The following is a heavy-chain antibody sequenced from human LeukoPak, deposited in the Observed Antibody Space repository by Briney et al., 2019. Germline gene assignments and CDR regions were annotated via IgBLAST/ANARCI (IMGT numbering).Heavy chain of an antibody. CDR2: IRYDGSNK. V-gene: IGHV3-30*02. J-gene: IGHJ5*02. D-gene: IGHD3-3*01. Sequence: GGSLRLSCAASGFTFSSYAMSWVRQAPGKGLEWVAFIRYDGSNKYYADSVKGRFTISRDNSKNTLCLQMNSLRAEDTAVYYCAKDLNDFWSGYSYGNNWFDPWGQGTLVTVSS. CDR3: AKDLNDFWSGYSYGNNWFDP. CDR1: GFTFSSYA.